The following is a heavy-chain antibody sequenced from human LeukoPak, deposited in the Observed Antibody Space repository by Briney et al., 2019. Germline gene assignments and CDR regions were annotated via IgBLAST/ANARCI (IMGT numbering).Heavy chain of an antibody. J-gene: IGHJ4*02. CDR2: IYYSGST. D-gene: IGHD1-14*01. V-gene: IGHV4-59*08. CDR3: ARRGGRLTGFDY. Sequence: SETLSLTCTVSGGPISSYYWSWIRQPPGKGLEWIGYIYYSGSTNYNPSLKSRVTISVETSKNQFSLKLSSATAADTAVYYCARRGGRLTGFDYWGQGTLVTVSS. CDR1: GGPISSYY.